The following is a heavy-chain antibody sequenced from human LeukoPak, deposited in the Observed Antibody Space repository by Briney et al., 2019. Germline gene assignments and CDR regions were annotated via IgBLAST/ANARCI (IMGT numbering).Heavy chain of an antibody. V-gene: IGHV1-2*02. D-gene: IGHD3-3*01. Sequence: GASVKVSCKTSGYTFTAYFIHWLRQAPGQGLEWMGWINPNRGAATYAQKFQDRVTMTRDTSITTVDMELSRLRPDDSGVYYCARAVLGYDFSEFQYKNWYFDIWGRGTLVTVSS. J-gene: IGHJ2*01. CDR2: INPNRGAA. CDR3: ARAVLGYDFSEFQYKNWYFDI. CDR1: GYTFTAYF.